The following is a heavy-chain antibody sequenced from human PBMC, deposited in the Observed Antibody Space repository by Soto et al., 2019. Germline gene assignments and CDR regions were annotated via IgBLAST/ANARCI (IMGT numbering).Heavy chain of an antibody. D-gene: IGHD5-12*01. J-gene: IGHJ5*02. CDR2: INHSGST. CDR1: GGAFSGYY. V-gene: IGHV4-34*01. Sequence: SETLSLTCAVYGGAFSGYYWSWIRQPPGKGLEWIGEINHSGSTNYNPSLKSRVTISVGTSKNQFSLKLSSVTAADTAVYYCARGATRLDTWGQRTLVTVSS. CDR3: ARGATRLDT.